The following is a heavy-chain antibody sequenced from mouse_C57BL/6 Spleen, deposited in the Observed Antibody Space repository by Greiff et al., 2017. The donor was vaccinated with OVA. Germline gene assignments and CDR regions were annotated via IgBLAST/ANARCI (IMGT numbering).Heavy chain of an antibody. CDR2: IDPETGGT. CDR3: TRSRGGFDY. J-gene: IGHJ2*01. CDR1: GYTFTAYE. Sequence: QVQLQQSGAELVRPGASVTLSCKASGYTFTAYEMHWVKQTPVHGLEWIGAIDPETGGTAYNQKFKGKAILTADKSSSPAYMELRSLTSEDSAFYYCTRSRGGFDYWGQGTTLTVSS. V-gene: IGHV1-15*01. D-gene: IGHD3-3*01.